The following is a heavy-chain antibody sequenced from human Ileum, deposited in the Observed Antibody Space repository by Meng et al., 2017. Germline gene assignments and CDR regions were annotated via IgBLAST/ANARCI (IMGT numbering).Heavy chain of an antibody. CDR3: TTGVATIRS. CDR2: IESSSDDGTA. J-gene: IGHJ4*02. D-gene: IGHD5-12*01. V-gene: IGHV3-15*04. Sequence: GESLKISCAASGFTFSNAWMSWVRQAPGKGLEWVGRIESSSDDGTADYGAPVKGRFTISRDDSKSTLYLQMNSLKTEDTAVYFCTTGVATIRSWGQGTLVTVSS. CDR1: GFTFSNAW.